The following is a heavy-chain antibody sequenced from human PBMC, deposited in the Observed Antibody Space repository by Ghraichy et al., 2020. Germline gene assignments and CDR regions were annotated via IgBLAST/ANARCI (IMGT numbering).Heavy chain of an antibody. CDR3: ARHDSKMFPPILSSYYYGMDA. Sequence: SETLSLTCTVSGGSISSYFWTWIRQPPGKGLEWIGYIYYTGVTNYHPSLKSRVTISVDSSKSQFSLKLSSVTAADTAVYYCARHDSKMFPPILSSYYYGMDAWGQGTTVIVSS. J-gene: IGHJ6*02. V-gene: IGHV4-59*08. CDR1: GGSISSYF. CDR2: IYYTGVT. D-gene: IGHD3-10*02.